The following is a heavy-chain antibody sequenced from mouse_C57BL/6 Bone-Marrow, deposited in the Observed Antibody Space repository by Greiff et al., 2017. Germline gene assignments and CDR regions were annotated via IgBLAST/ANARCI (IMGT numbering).Heavy chain of an antibody. CDR3: ARWDYGNEIYYAMDY. CDR2: IFPGSGST. J-gene: IGHJ4*01. CDR1: GYTFTDYY. V-gene: IGHV1-75*01. Sequence: QVQLQQSGPELVKPGASVKISCKASGYTFTDYYINWVKQRPGQGLEWIGWIFPGSGSTYYTEKFKGKATLTVDKSSSTAYMLLSSLTSEDSAVYFCARWDYGNEIYYAMDYWGQGTSVTVSS. D-gene: IGHD2-1*01.